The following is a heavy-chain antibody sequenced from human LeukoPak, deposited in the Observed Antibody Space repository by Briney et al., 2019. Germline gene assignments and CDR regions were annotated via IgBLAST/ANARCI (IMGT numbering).Heavy chain of an antibody. CDR3: ARSSSRYYYYFDY. Sequence: SETLSLTCTVSSVSISSGAYYWSWIRQHPGMGLEWIGYIYYIGSTYYNPSLKSRVTISVDTSKNQFSLKLSSVTAADTAMCYCARSSSRYYYYFDYWGQGTLVTVSS. D-gene: IGHD3-22*01. J-gene: IGHJ4*02. CDR2: IYYIGST. CDR1: SVSISSGAYY. V-gene: IGHV4-31*03.